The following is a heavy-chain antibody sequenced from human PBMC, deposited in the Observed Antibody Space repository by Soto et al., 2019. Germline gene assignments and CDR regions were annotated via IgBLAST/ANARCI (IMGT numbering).Heavy chain of an antibody. CDR1: GFPFISYA. J-gene: IGHJ4*02. Sequence: WGSMRLSSAASGFPFISYALHWVRQAPGKGLEWVAVISYDGSNKYYADSVKGRFTISRDNSKNTLYLQMNSLRAEDTAVYYCARGPFDYWGQGTLVTAPQ. CDR3: ARGPFDY. V-gene: IGHV3-30-3*01. CDR2: ISYDGSNK.